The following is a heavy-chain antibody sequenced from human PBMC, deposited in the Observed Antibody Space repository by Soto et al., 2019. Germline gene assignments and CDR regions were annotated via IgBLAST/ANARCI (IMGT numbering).Heavy chain of an antibody. CDR2: ISAYNGNT. D-gene: IGHD2-15*01. J-gene: IGHJ4*02. CDR3: ARDKRVVVAATPNYYFDY. CDR1: GYTFTSYG. Sequence: WASVKVSCKASGYTFTSYGISWVRQAPGQGLEWMGWISAYNGNTNYAQKLQGRVTMTTDTSTSTAYMELRSLRSDDTAVYYCARDKRVVVAATPNYYFDYWGQGTLVTASS. V-gene: IGHV1-18*04.